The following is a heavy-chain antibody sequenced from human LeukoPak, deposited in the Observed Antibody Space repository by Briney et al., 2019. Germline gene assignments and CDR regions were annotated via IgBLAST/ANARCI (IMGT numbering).Heavy chain of an antibody. CDR1: GFTFSDYY. J-gene: IGHJ5*02. Sequence: GSLRLSCAASGFTFSDYYMCWIRQAAGKGLEWLAYISGSSTTIYYADSVKGRFTISRDNANNSLYLQMNSLTAEDTAVYYCARASSPWFRVERAFDPWGQGTLVTVS. V-gene: IGHV3-11*01. CDR2: ISGSSTTI. D-gene: IGHD3-10*01. CDR3: ARASSPWFRVERAFDP.